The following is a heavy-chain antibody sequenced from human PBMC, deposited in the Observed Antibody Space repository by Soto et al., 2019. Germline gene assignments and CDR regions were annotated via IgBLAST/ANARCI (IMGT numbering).Heavy chain of an antibody. Sequence: SETLSLTCTVSGCSISSSYCWGWARQPPGKGLECIGAVYYTGFTYYNPSLKSRLTISLDTSKNQFSLRLSSVTAADTAIYYCARLPVVVIALGYFDPWGPGTLVTVSS. CDR2: VYYTGFT. CDR1: GCSISSSYC. V-gene: IGHV4-39*01. J-gene: IGHJ5*02. CDR3: ARLPVVVIALGYFDP. D-gene: IGHD2-21*01.